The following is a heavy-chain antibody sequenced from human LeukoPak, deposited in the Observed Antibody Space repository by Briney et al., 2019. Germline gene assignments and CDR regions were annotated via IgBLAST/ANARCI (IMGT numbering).Heavy chain of an antibody. Sequence: GGSLRLSCAASGFTFSSYGMHWVRQAPGKGLEWVAFIRYDGSNKYYADSVKGRFTISRDSSKNTLYLQMNSLRAEDTAVYYCAKLIAADFDYWGQGTLVTVSS. CDR3: AKLIAADFDY. J-gene: IGHJ4*02. CDR1: GFTFSSYG. CDR2: IRYDGSNK. V-gene: IGHV3-30*02. D-gene: IGHD6-13*01.